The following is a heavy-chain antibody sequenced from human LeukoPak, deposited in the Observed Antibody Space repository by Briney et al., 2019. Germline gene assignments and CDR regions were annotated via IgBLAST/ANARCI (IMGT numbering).Heavy chain of an antibody. Sequence: GGSLRLSCAASGFTFSSYGMHWVRQAPGKGLEWVAVISYDGSIRYSADSVKGRFTISRDNSKNTLYLQMNSLRAEDTAVYYCAKESASSSPYRAGWFDPWGREPWSPSPQ. V-gene: IGHV3-30*18. CDR1: GFTFSSYG. D-gene: IGHD6-13*01. CDR3: AKESASSSPYRAGWFDP. J-gene: IGHJ5*02. CDR2: ISYDGSIR.